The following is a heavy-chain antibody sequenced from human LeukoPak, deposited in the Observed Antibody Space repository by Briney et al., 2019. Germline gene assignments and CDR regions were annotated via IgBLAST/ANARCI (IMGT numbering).Heavy chain of an antibody. D-gene: IGHD6-19*01. V-gene: IGHV4-39*01. CDR2: IYYSGST. J-gene: IGHJ5*02. CDR1: GGSISSTSYY. CDR3: ARRRGGWYSGVWFDP. Sequence: SETLSLTCIVSGGSISSTSYYWGWIRQPPGKGLEWIGSIYYSGSTYYNPSLKSRVTISVDTSKNQFSLKLSSVTAADTAVYYCARRRGGWYSGVWFDPWGQGTLVTVSS.